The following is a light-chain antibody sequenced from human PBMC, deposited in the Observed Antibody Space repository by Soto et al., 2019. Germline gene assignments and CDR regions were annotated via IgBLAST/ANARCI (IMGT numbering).Light chain of an antibody. CDR3: QSADSSGTHVV. Sequence: SSDLTQPPSVSVSPGQTARITCSGDALPKQYAYWYQQKPGQAPVLVIYKDSERPSGIPERFSGSSSGTTVTLTISGVQAEDEADYYCQSADSSGTHVVFGGGTQLTVL. J-gene: IGLJ2*01. V-gene: IGLV3-25*02. CDR1: ALPKQY. CDR2: KDS.